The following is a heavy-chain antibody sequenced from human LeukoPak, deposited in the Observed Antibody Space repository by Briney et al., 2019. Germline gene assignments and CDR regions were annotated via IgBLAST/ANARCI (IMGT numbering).Heavy chain of an antibody. CDR2: ISSSSSYI. CDR3: VRMGQWLRAIDY. Sequence: PGGSLRLSCAASGFTFSSYSMNWVRQAPGKGLEWVSSISSSSSYIYYADSVKGRFTISRDNAKNSLYLQMSSLRAEDTAVYYSVRMGQWLRAIDYSGEGNLVTVSS. D-gene: IGHD6-19*01. CDR1: GFTFSSYS. J-gene: IGHJ4*02. V-gene: IGHV3-21*01.